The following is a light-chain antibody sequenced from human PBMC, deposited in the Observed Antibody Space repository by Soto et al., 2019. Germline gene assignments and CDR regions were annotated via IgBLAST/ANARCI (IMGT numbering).Light chain of an antibody. Sequence: EIVLTQSPDTLSLSPGERATLSCRASPSVSSALLAWYQQKPGQAPRLLIYRASTRATGIPDRFTGSGSVTDFTLIISRLEPDDFAVYYCQQYESSPLTFGGGTKVEIK. CDR1: PSVSSAL. CDR3: QQYESSPLT. J-gene: IGKJ4*01. CDR2: RAS. V-gene: IGKV3-20*01.